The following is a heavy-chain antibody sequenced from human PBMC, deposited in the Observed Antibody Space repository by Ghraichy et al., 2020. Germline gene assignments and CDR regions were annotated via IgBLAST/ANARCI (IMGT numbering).Heavy chain of an antibody. J-gene: IGHJ4*02. V-gene: IGHV1-2*06. CDR1: GYTFTGYY. CDR2: INPKSGGT. D-gene: IGHD6-19*01. CDR3: ARSIAVAGTGDY. Sequence: VKVSCKASGYTFTGYYMHWVRQAPGQGLEWMGRINPKSGGTNYAQKFQGRVTMTRDTSISTAYMELSRLRSDDTAVYYCARSIAVAGTGDYWGQGTLVTVSS.